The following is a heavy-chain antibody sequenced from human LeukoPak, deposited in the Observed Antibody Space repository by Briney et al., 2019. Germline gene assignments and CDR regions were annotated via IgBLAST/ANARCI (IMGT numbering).Heavy chain of an antibody. CDR2: IYYSGST. V-gene: IGHV4-59*08. D-gene: IGHD3-22*01. J-gene: IGHJ5*02. CDR3: AGHESSGGLNWFDP. Sequence: SETLSLTCTVSGGSISSYYWSWIRQPPGKGLEWIGYIYYSGSTNYNPSLKSRVTISVDTSKNQFSLKLSSVTAADTAVYYCAGHESSGGLNWFDPWGQGTLVTVSS. CDR1: GGSISSYY.